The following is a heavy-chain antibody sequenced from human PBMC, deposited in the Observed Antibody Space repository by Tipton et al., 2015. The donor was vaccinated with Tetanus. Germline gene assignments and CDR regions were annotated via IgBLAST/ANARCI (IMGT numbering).Heavy chain of an antibody. CDR1: GYNFVNFG. V-gene: IGHV1-18*01. D-gene: IGHD6-25*01. CDR2: ISAYNGKT. J-gene: IGHJ6*02. CDR3: ARVQEQRIYFYGMDV. Sequence: QLVQSGSEMKEPGASVKVSCKASGYNFVNFGITWVRQAPGQGLEWVGWISAYNGKTKYAQKLQGRVTMTTDRSASTAYMDLRRLRTDDKAVYYCARVQEQRIYFYGMDVWGQGTPVTVS.